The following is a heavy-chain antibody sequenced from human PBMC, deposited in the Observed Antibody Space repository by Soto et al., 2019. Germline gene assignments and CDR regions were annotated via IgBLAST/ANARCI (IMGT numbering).Heavy chain of an antibody. CDR1: GYTFTSCD. CDR2: INAGNGNT. Sequence: GASVKVSCKASGYTFTSCDMHWVRQAPGQRLEWMGWINAGNGNTKYSQKFQGRVTITRDTSASTAYMELSSLRSEDTAVYYCARGGSLYWYFDLWGRGTLVTV. D-gene: IGHD1-26*01. V-gene: IGHV1-3*01. J-gene: IGHJ2*01. CDR3: ARGGSLYWYFDL.